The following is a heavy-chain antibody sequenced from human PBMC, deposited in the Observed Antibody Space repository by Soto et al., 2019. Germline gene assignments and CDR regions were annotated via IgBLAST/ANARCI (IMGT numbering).Heavy chain of an antibody. V-gene: IGHV4-59*01. Sequence: SETLSLTCNVSGGSIGNYFWTWIRQPPGKGLEWIGYIYNSGSTIYNPSLKSRVTMSVDTSKNHFSLKVSSVTAADTAVYYCARDYGDPIHPWGQGTLVTVSS. CDR3: ARDYGDPIHP. CDR2: IYNSGST. D-gene: IGHD4-17*01. J-gene: IGHJ5*02. CDR1: GGSIGNYF.